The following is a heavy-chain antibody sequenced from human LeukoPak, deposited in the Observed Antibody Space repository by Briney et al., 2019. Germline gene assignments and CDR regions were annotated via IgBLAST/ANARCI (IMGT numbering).Heavy chain of an antibody. Sequence: GGSLRLSCAASGITFSSYEMYWGRAAPGKGQGLVSCVSSPGGPIYYADSVKGRFTISRDNAKNSLYLQMNSLRGEHTAVYYCARGFRDTAMFLDYWGQGTLVTVSS. CDR2: VSSPGGPI. J-gene: IGHJ4*02. V-gene: IGHV3-48*03. CDR3: ARGFRDTAMFLDY. D-gene: IGHD5-18*01. CDR1: GITFSSYE.